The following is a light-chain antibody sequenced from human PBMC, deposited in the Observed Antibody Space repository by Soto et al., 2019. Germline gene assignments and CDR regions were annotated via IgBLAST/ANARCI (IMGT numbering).Light chain of an antibody. J-gene: IGKJ1*01. V-gene: IGKV3D-7*01. CDR3: QQDYNLPPT. Sequence: PGERVTLSCRASQSVSSSYLTWYQQKPGQAPRLLIYGASTRATSIPARFSGRGSGTDFTLTISSLQPEDFAVYYCQQDYNLPPTFGQGTKVEIK. CDR1: QSVSSSY. CDR2: GAS.